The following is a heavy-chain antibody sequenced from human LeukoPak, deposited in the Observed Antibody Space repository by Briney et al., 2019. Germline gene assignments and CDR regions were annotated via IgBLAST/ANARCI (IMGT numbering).Heavy chain of an antibody. Sequence: SETLSLTCTVSGGSISSGGYYWSWIRQHPGKGLEWIGYIYYSGSTYYNPPLKSRVTISVDTSKNQFSLKLSSVTAADTAVYYCARVYKTVAGYFDYWGQGTLVTVSS. CDR3: ARVYKTVAGYFDY. CDR1: GGSISSGGYY. D-gene: IGHD6-19*01. CDR2: IYYSGST. V-gene: IGHV4-31*03. J-gene: IGHJ4*02.